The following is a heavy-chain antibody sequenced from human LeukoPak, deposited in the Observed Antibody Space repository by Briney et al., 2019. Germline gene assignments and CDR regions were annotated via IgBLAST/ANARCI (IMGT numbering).Heavy chain of an antibody. J-gene: IGHJ3*02. V-gene: IGHV4-59*08. CDR1: GGSISSYY. Sequence: SETLSLTCTVSGGSISSYYWSRIRQPPGKGLEWIGYIYYSGSTNYNPSLKSRVTISVDTSKNQFSLKLSSVTAADTAVYYCASWMTTYSNYVAPDAFDIWGQGTMVTVSS. D-gene: IGHD4-11*01. CDR3: ASWMTTYSNYVAPDAFDI. CDR2: IYYSGST.